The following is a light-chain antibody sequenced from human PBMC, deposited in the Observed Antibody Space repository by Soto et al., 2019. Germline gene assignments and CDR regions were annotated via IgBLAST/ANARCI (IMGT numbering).Light chain of an antibody. V-gene: IGKV1-16*01. CDR2: AAS. J-gene: IGKJ4*01. CDR1: QGISNY. CDR3: QHYNNYLLT. Sequence: DIQMTQSPSSLSASVGDRVTITCRASQGISNYLAWYAQKPGKAPKRLIYAASSLQSGVPSRFSGSGSGTECTRPISSLQPDDVATYDCQHYNNYLLTFGGGTQVDIK.